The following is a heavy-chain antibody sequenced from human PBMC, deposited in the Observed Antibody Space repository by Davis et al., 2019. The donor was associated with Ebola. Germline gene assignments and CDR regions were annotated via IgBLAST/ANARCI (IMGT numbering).Heavy chain of an antibody. J-gene: IGHJ4*02. V-gene: IGHV7-4-1*02. CDR2: INTNTGNP. CDR3: AREIHYDSSGDLDY. D-gene: IGHD3-22*01. Sequence: ASVKVSCKASGGTFSSYAISWVRQAPGQGLEWMGWINTNTGNPTYAQGFTGRFVFSLDTSVSTAYLQISSLKAEDTAVYYCAREIHYDSSGDLDYWGQGTLVTVSS. CDR1: GGTFSSYA.